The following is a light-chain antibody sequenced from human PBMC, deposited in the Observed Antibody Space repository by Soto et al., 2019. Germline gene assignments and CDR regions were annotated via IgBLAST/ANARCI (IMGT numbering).Light chain of an antibody. J-gene: IGLJ3*02. CDR3: AAWDDSQNGPV. CDR2: STN. CDR1: SSNSGRNI. V-gene: IGLV1-44*01. Sequence: QSVLTQPPSASGTPGQGVTISCSGSSSNSGRNIVNWYQQLPGTAPKLLIYSTNQRPSGVPDRFSGSKSDTSASLAISGLQSEDEADYYCAAWDDSQNGPVFGGGTKLTVL.